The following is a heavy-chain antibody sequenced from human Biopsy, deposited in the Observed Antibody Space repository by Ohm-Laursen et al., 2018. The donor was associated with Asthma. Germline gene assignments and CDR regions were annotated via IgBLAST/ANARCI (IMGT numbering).Heavy chain of an antibody. Sequence: GTLSLTCAVSGGSISSYYWSWIRQPPGKGLEWIGYIYYSGSTNYNPSLKSRVTISVDTSKNQFSLKLSSVTAADTAVYYCARGDSSNWSHYYFDYWGQGTLVTVSS. CDR3: ARGDSSNWSHYYFDY. D-gene: IGHD3-22*01. CDR2: IYYSGST. CDR1: GGSISSYY. V-gene: IGHV4-59*01. J-gene: IGHJ4*02.